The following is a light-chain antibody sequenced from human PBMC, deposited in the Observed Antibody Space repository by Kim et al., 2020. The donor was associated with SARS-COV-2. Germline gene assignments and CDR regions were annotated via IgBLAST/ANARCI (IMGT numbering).Light chain of an antibody. Sequence: EIVMTQSPATLSVSPGERATLSCRASQSVSSNLAWYQQKPGQAPRLLIYGASTRATGIPARFSGSGSGTGFTLTISSLQSEDFAVYYCQQYNNWLYSFGQGTKLEIK. CDR2: GAS. V-gene: IGKV3-15*01. CDR1: QSVSSN. J-gene: IGKJ2*03. CDR3: QQYNNWLYS.